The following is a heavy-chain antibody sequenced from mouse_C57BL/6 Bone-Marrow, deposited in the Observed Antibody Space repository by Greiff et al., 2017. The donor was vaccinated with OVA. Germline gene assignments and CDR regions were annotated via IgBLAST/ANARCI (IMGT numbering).Heavy chain of an antibody. CDR2: IYPGSGST. J-gene: IGHJ3*01. V-gene: IGHV1-75*01. CDR1: GYTFTDYY. Sequence: QVHVKQSGPELVKPGASVKISCKASGYTFTDYYINWVKQRPGQGLEWIGWIYPGSGSTYYNEKFKGKATLTVDKSSSTAYMLLSSLTSEDSAVYFCARYRDSNYFGWFAYWGQGTLVTVSA. D-gene: IGHD2-5*01. CDR3: ARYRDSNYFGWFAY.